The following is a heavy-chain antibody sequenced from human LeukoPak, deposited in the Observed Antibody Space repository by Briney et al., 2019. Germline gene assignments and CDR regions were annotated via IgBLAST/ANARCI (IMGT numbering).Heavy chain of an antibody. V-gene: IGHV4-34*01. CDR3: ARQTTSGYLDY. Sequence: SETLSLTCSVYGGSLSGYYWSWIRQTPGKGLELIGEINRSGSTTYYPSSKSRVTISVDASKNQFSLKLNSVTAADRALYYCARQTTSGYLDYWGQGTPVTVS. D-gene: IGHD3-22*01. CDR1: GGSLSGYY. CDR2: INRSGST. J-gene: IGHJ4*02.